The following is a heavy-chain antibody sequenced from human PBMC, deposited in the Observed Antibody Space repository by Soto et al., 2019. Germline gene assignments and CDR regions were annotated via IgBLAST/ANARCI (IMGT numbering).Heavy chain of an antibody. CDR1: GYTFTGYY. Sequence: ASVKVSCKASGYTFTGYYMHWVRQAPGQGLEWMGWINPNSGGTNYAQKFQGRVTMTRDTSISTAYMELSRLRSDDTAVYYCARESEDLTSNFDYWGQGTLVTVSS. CDR3: ARESEDLTSNFDY. J-gene: IGHJ4*02. V-gene: IGHV1-2*02. CDR2: INPNSGGT.